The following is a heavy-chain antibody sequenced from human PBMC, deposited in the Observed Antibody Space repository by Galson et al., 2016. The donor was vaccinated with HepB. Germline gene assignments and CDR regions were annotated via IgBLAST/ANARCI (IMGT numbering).Heavy chain of an antibody. Sequence: SLRLSCAASGFGFSGYAMNWVRQAPGKGLEWVSVIGTADTPTYYADSVKGRFTISRDNSKNTLYLQMDNLRAEDTAVYYCAKDLYGSGSPPFDYWGQGTLVTVSS. V-gene: IGHV3-23*01. J-gene: IGHJ4*02. CDR3: AKDLYGSGSPPFDY. CDR2: IGTADTPT. D-gene: IGHD3-10*01. CDR1: GFGFSGYA.